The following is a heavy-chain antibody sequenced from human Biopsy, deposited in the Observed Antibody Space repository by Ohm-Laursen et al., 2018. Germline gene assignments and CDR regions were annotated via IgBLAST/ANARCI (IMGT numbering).Heavy chain of an antibody. J-gene: IGHJ4*02. CDR1: GDSVSSNRAA. D-gene: IGHD2-21*02. Sequence: QTLALTCAISGDSVSSNRAAWNWIRQSPSRGLEWLGRTFYRAKWYTDFAVSVKSRITLTPDPSTNQFSLQLNSVTPDDTAVYYCARSGSDSLDYYFDFWGQGTLVTVSS. CDR2: TFYRAKWYT. V-gene: IGHV6-1*01. CDR3: ARSGSDSLDYYFDF.